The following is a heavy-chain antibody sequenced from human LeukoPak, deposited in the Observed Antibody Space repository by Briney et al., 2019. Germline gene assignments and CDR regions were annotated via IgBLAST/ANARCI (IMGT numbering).Heavy chain of an antibody. Sequence: ASVKVSCKAFGYTFTDYYLHWVRQAPGQGFEWMGWINPNSGDTNYAQKFQGRVTMTRDTSISTAHMEMSRLRSDDAAVYYCARANFLYCSSTTCLFDYWGQGTLVTVSS. J-gene: IGHJ4*02. CDR3: ARANFLYCSSTTCLFDY. CDR1: GYTFTDYY. D-gene: IGHD2-2*01. V-gene: IGHV1-2*02. CDR2: INPNSGDT.